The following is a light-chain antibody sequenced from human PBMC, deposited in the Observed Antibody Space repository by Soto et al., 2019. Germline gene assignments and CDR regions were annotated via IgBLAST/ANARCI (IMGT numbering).Light chain of an antibody. V-gene: IGLV4-69*01. CDR2: LNSDGSH. Sequence: QAVVTQSPSASASLGASVKLTCTLSSGHSSYAIAWHQQQPEKGPRYLMKLNSDGSHSKGDGIPDRFSGSSSGAERYLTISSLQSEDEADYYCQTWGTGPSFYVFGTGTKLTVL. CDR1: SGHSSYA. CDR3: QTWGTGPSFYV. J-gene: IGLJ1*01.